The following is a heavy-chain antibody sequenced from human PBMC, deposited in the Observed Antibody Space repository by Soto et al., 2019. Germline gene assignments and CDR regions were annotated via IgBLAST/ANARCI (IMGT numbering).Heavy chain of an antibody. CDR2: IIPIFGTA. Sequence: ASVKVSCKASGGTFSSYAISWVRQAPGQGLEWMGGIIPIFGTANYAQKFQGRVTITADESTSTAYMELSSLRSKDTAVYYCARGSPFKADYYYYGMDVWGQGTTVTVS. J-gene: IGHJ6*02. CDR3: ARGSPFKADYYYYGMDV. CDR1: GGTFSSYA. V-gene: IGHV1-69*13.